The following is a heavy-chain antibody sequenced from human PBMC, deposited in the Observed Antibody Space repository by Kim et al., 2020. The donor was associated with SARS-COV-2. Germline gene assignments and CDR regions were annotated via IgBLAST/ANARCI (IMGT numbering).Heavy chain of an antibody. V-gene: IGHV4-59*09. Sequence: RVTVSVDTSKNQFSLKLSSVTAADTAVYYCARGGPEGNYYDSSGEYAFDIWGQGTMVTVSS. J-gene: IGHJ3*02. CDR3: ARGGPEGNYYDSSGEYAFDI. D-gene: IGHD3-22*01.